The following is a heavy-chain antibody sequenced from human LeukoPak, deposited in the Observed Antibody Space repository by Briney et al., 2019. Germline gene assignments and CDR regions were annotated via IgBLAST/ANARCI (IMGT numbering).Heavy chain of an antibody. CDR2: IIPIFGTP. V-gene: IGHV1-69*06. D-gene: IGHD3-22*01. J-gene: IGHJ4*02. CDR1: GYTFTSYG. CDR3: ARESNHYDSSGYYRTLDY. Sequence: PVKVSCKASGYTFTSYGISWVRQAPGQGLEWMGGIIPIFGTPNYAQKFQGRVTITADKSASTAYMEVNSLRYEDTAVYYCARESNHYDSSGYYRTLDYWGQGTLVTVSS.